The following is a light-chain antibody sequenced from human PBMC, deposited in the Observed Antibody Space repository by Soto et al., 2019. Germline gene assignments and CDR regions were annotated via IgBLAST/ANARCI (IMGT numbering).Light chain of an antibody. J-gene: IGKJ1*01. CDR3: QQYNSLGGT. Sequence: IQLTQTPSSLSASVGDRVTITCRASQGISSFLAWYQQKPGKAPKLLIYAASNLQSGVPSRFSGSGSGTDFTLTISSLQPEDFATYYCQQYNSLGGTFGQGTKVDIK. CDR1: QGISSF. V-gene: IGKV1-9*01. CDR2: AAS.